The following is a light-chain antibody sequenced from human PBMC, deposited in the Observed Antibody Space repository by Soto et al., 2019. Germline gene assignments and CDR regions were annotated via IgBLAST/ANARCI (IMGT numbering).Light chain of an antibody. CDR3: QQYSSYSVYT. J-gene: IGKJ2*01. Sequence: DIQMTQSPSTLSASVGDRVTITCRASQTIKNWLAWYQQKPGEAPKLLIYKTSSLQSGVPSRFSGSGSGTEFTLTISCLQPDDFATYYCQQYSSYSVYTFGQGTKLEIK. CDR2: KTS. CDR1: QTIKNW. V-gene: IGKV1-5*03.